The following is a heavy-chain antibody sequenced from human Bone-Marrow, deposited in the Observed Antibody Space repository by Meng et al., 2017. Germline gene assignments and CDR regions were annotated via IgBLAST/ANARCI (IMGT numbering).Heavy chain of an antibody. Sequence: QVQLQESGPGLVKPSQTLSLTCTVSGGSISSGDYYWSWIRQPPGRGLEWIGYIYYSGSTYYNPSLRSRVTISVDTFKNQFSLNLTSVTAADTAVYFCARVETATTNPYFDYWGQGTLVTVSS. D-gene: IGHD5-24*01. CDR1: GGSISSGDYY. V-gene: IGHV4-30-4*01. CDR2: IYYSGST. J-gene: IGHJ4*02. CDR3: ARVETATTNPYFDY.